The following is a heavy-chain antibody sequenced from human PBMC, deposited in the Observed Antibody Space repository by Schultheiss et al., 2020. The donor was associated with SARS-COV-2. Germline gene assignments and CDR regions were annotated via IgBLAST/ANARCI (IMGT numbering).Heavy chain of an antibody. CDR2: INHSGST. CDR1: GGSFSGYY. CDR3: AKGAEKFAAARHDY. J-gene: IGHJ4*02. D-gene: IGHD6-6*01. V-gene: IGHV4-34*01. Sequence: SETLSLTCAVYGGSFSGYYWSWIRQPPGKGLEWIGEINHSGSTYYNPSLKSRVTISVDRSKNQFSLKLSSVTAADTAVYYCAKGAEKFAAARHDYWGQGTLVTVSS.